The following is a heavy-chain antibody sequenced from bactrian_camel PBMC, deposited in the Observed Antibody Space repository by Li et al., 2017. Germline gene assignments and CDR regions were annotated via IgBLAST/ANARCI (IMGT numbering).Heavy chain of an antibody. CDR3: AADGSCSAWYGNFVNTY. D-gene: IGHD6*01. J-gene: IGHJ4*01. CDR1: GYISKSGC. V-gene: IGHV3S53*01. CDR2: IDSGGSK. Sequence: VQLVESGGGSVQAGGSLRLSCVRSGYISKSGCMAWYRQVPGKEREKVARIDSGGSKRYIDSVKGRFAISKDNDKNILYLQMNDLKPDDSAIYYCAADGSCSAWYGNFVNTYWGRGTQVTVS.